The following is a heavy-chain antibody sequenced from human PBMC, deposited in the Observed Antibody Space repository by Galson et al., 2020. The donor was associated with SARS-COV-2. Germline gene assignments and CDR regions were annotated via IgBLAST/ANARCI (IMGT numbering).Heavy chain of an antibody. CDR2: ISYDGSNK. V-gene: IGHV3-30*04. CDR1: GFTFSSYA. D-gene: IGHD3-3*01. Sequence: SCAASGFTFSSYAMHWVRQAPGKGLEWVAVISYDGSNKYYADSVKGRFTISRDNSKNTLYLQMNSLRAEDTAVYYCARPWSGYYLNWFDPWGQGTLVTVSS. CDR3: ARPWSGYYLNWFDP. J-gene: IGHJ5*02.